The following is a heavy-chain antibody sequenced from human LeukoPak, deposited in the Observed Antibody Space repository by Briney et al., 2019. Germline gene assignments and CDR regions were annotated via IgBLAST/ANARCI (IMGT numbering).Heavy chain of an antibody. CDR3: ARDPTNGDNWFDP. Sequence: PGGSLRLSCAASGFTFSDYYMSWIRQAPGKGLGWVSYISSSGSTIYYADSVKGRFTISRDNAKNSLYLQMNSLRAEDTAVYYCARDPTNGDNWFDPWGQGTLVTVSS. J-gene: IGHJ5*02. CDR2: ISSSGSTI. CDR1: GFTFSDYY. D-gene: IGHD2-8*01. V-gene: IGHV3-11*04.